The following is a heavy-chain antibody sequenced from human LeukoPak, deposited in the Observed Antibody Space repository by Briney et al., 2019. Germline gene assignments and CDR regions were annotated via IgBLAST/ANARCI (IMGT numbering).Heavy chain of an antibody. J-gene: IGHJ3*02. D-gene: IGHD3-10*01. CDR3: ARLHSAVYYGDAFDI. CDR1: GFTFSIYA. CDR2: IKEDGSEK. V-gene: IGHV3-7*03. Sequence: PGGSLRLSCAASGFTFSIYAMSWVRQAPGKGLEWVAKIKEDGSEKYYVDSVKGRFTVSRDNVKNSLFLQMNSLRVEDTAAYYCARLHSAVYYGDAFDIWGQGTMVTVSS.